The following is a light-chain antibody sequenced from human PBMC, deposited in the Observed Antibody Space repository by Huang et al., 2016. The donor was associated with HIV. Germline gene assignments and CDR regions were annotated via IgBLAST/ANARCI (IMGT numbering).Light chain of an antibody. CDR3: QHYGTSPGT. CDR2: GAS. Sequence: EVVLTQSPGTLSLSPGERATLSCRASQSVSSVYLAWYRQKPGQTPRLRINGASIRASGIPDRFSGSGSATDFTLTISRLEPEDFAVYYCQHYGTSPGTFGQGTKVEIK. J-gene: IGKJ1*01. V-gene: IGKV3-20*01. CDR1: QSVSSVY.